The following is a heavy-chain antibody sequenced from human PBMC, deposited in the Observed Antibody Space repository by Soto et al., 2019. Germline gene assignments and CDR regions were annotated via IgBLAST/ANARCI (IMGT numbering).Heavy chain of an antibody. CDR2: IDRSGGTS. Sequence: EVRLLQSGGGSGQPGGSLRLPCAAAGFTFRNYAMSWVRQAPGKGLEWVSAIDRSGGTSYYADSVKGRFTISRDNAKNTLYLQMNSLRADDTAVYYRARGDCSAAGCYIHYYYGMDVWGQGTTVTVSS. V-gene: IGHV3-23*01. CDR3: ARGDCSAAGCYIHYYYGMDV. D-gene: IGHD2-2*02. J-gene: IGHJ6*02. CDR1: GFTFRNYA.